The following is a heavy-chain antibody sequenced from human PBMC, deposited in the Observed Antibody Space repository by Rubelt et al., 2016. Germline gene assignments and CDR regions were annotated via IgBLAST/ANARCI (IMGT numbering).Heavy chain of an antibody. Sequence: GLEWVAVIWYDGSNKYYADSVKGRFTISRDNSKNTLYLQMNSLRAEDTAVYYCARDPSRFLEWSHHDAFDIWGQGTMVTVSS. D-gene: IGHD3-3*01. J-gene: IGHJ3*02. V-gene: IGHV3-33*01. CDR2: IWYDGSNK. CDR3: ARDPSRFLEWSHHDAFDI.